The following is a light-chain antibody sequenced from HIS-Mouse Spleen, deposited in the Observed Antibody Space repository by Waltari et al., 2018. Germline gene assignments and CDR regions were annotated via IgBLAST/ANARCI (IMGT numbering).Light chain of an antibody. J-gene: IGKJ2*01. V-gene: IGKV4-1*01. CDR3: QQYYSTPYT. CDR1: QSVLYSSNNKNY. CDR2: WAS. Sequence: DIVMTQSPDSLAVSLGERATINCKSSQSVLYSSNNKNYLAWYQQKPGHPPKLSIYWASTREAGVPDRLSGSGSGADFTLTISSLQAEDVAVYYCQQYYSTPYTFGQGTKLEIK.